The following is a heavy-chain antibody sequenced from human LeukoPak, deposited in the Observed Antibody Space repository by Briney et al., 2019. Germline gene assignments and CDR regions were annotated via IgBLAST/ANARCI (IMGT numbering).Heavy chain of an antibody. CDR3: ARGAGGDAFDI. CDR1: GYTFTGYY. D-gene: IGHD3-10*01. J-gene: IGHJ3*02. Sequence: ASVTVSCTASGYTFTGYYMHWVRQAPGQGLEWMGWINPNSGGTNYAQKFQGWVTMTRDTSISIAYMELGRLRSDDTAVYYCARGAGGDAFDIWGQGTMVTVSS. CDR2: INPNSGGT. V-gene: IGHV1-2*04.